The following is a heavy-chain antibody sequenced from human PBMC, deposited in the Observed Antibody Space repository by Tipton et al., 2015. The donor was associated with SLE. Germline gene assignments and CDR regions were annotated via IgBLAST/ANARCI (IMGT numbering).Heavy chain of an antibody. D-gene: IGHD1-26*01. CDR1: GGSISSGSFY. J-gene: IGHJ4*02. CDR3: ARPTSRSG. Sequence: TLSLTCTVSGGSISSGSFYWSWIRQPAGKGLEYMGRIYTSGSTNYNPSLKSRVTISVDTSKNQFFLRLSSVTAADTAIYYCARPTSRSGWGQGILVTVSS. CDR2: IYTSGST. V-gene: IGHV4-61*02.